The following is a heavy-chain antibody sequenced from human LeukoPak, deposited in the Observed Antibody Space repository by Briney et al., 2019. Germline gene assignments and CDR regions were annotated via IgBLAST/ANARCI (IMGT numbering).Heavy chain of an antibody. CDR3: AKVVFFDGSGSYIYYFDY. Sequence: PGGSLRLSCAASGFTFSSYAMSWVRQAPGKGLEWVSAISGSGGSTYYADSVKGRFTISRDNSKNTLYLQMNSLRAEDTAVYYCAKVVFFDGSGSYIYYFDYWGQGTLVTVSS. V-gene: IGHV3-23*01. CDR1: GFTFSSYA. J-gene: IGHJ4*02. CDR2: ISGSGGST. D-gene: IGHD3-10*01.